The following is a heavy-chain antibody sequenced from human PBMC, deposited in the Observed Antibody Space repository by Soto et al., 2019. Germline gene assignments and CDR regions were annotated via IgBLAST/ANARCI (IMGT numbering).Heavy chain of an antibody. J-gene: IGHJ4*02. CDR1: GYSFMKFG. CDR2: ISPFSGYT. CDR3: AREASVLIPAAQPSRFDS. V-gene: IGHV1-18*01. D-gene: IGHD2-2*01. Sequence: ASVKVSCKGFGYSFMKFGINWVRQAPGQGLEWVGWISPFSGYTHSAQKFHGRLTLTTDTAASTAYMELRILRSADTALYYCAREASVLIPAAQPSRFDSWGQGTLVTV.